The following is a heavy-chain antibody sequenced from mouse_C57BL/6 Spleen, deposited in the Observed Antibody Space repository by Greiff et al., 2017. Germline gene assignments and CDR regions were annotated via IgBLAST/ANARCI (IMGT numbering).Heavy chain of an antibody. V-gene: IGHV5-12*01. CDR1: GFTFSDYY. CDR2: ISNGGGST. CDR3: ARRGISYAMDY. J-gene: IGHJ4*01. Sequence: EVQGVESGGGLVQPGGSLKLSCAASGFTFSDYYMYWVRQTPEKRLEWVAYISNGGGSTYYPDTVKGRFTISRDNAKNTLYLQMSRLKSEDTAMYYCARRGISYAMDYWGQGTSVTVSS.